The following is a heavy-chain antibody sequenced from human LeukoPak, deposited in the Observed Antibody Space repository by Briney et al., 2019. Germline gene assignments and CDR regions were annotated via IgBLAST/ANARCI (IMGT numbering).Heavy chain of an antibody. D-gene: IGHD2-2*03. CDR1: GYTFTSYG. V-gene: IGHV1-18*01. Sequence: ASVKVSCXASGYTFTSYGISWVRQAPGRGLEWMGWISAYNGNTNYAQKLQGRVTMTTDTSTSTAYMELRSLRSDDTAVYYCARDHLDIVVVPAAPGVDYWGQGTLVTVSS. CDR2: ISAYNGNT. J-gene: IGHJ4*02. CDR3: ARDHLDIVVVPAAPGVDY.